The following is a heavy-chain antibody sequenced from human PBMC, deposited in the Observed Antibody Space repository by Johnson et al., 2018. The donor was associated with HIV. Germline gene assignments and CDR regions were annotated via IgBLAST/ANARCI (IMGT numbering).Heavy chain of an antibody. CDR2: ISWNSGSI. V-gene: IGHV3-9*01. CDR1: GFTFDDYA. J-gene: IGHJ3*02. Sequence: VQLVESGGGLVQPGRSLRLSCAASGFTFDDYAMHWVRQAPGKGLEWVSGISWNSGSIGYADSVKGRFSISRDNAKNSLYLQMNSLTAEDTALYYCARESLLITPRRDDAFDIWGQGTMVTVSS. CDR3: ARESLLITPRRDDAFDI. D-gene: IGHD6-6*01.